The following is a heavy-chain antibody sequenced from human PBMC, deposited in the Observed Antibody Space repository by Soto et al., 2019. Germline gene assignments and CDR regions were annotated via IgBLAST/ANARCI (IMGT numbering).Heavy chain of an antibody. CDR2: VYSGGAT. J-gene: IGHJ4*02. V-gene: IGHV3-53*02. CDR1: GFSVSXNY. CDR3: ARVPGRL. Sequence: QLVETGGGLIQPGTSLTLSCAASGFSVSXNYMTWVRQAPGKGLEWVSFVYSGGATFYADSVKGRFILSRDDSQNTMYLQMNNLRAEDTAVYYCARVPGRLWGRGTLVTVAS. D-gene: IGHD3-10*01.